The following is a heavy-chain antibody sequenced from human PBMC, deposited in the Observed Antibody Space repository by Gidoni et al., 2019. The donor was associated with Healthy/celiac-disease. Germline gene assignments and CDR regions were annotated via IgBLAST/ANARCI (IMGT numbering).Heavy chain of an antibody. CDR2: IKQDGSEK. CDR1: GFTFSSYW. CDR3: ARDPVVDIVATIHYYYGMDV. Sequence: EVQLVESGGGLVQPGGSLRLSCAASGFTFSSYWMSWVRQAPGKGLEWVANIKQDGSEKYYVDSVKGRFTISRDNAKNSLYLQMNSLRAEDTAVYYCARDPVVDIVATIHYYYGMDVWGQGTTVTVSS. D-gene: IGHD5-12*01. J-gene: IGHJ6*02. V-gene: IGHV3-7*04.